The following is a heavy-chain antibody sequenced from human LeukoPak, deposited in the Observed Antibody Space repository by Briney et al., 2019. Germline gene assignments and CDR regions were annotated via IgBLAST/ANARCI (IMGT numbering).Heavy chain of an antibody. CDR1: GHTFTSYG. J-gene: IGHJ6*02. Sequence: ASVKVSCKASGHTFTSYGISWVRQAPGQGLEWMGWISAYNGNTNYAQKLQGRVTMTTDTSTSTAYMELRSLRSDDTAVYYCAGTRGLDYYYGMDVWGQGTTVTVSS. CDR2: ISAYNGNT. V-gene: IGHV1-18*01. CDR3: AGTRGLDYYYGMDV. D-gene: IGHD3-10*01.